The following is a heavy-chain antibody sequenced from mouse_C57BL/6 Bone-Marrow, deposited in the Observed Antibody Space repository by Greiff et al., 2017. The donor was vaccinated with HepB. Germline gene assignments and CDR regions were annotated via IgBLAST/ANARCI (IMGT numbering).Heavy chain of an antibody. J-gene: IGHJ1*03. CDR2: IWSGGST. V-gene: IGHV2-2*01. CDR3: ARGDYYGSSYGYFDV. CDR1: GFSLTSYG. D-gene: IGHD1-1*01. Sequence: VQLQQSGPGLVQPSQSLSITCTVSGFSLTSYGVHWVRQSPGKGLEWLGVIWSGGSTDYNAAFISRLSISKDNSNSQVFFKMNSLQADDTAIYYCARGDYYGSSYGYFDVWGTGTTVTVSS.